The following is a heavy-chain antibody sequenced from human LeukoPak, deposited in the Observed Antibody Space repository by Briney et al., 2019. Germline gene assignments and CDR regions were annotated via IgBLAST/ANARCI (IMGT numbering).Heavy chain of an antibody. CDR2: MSPSGST. J-gene: IGHJ6*03. CDR1: GGSFSGYY. CDR3: ARGRQDVNMIVVVMAGVSYYLDV. D-gene: IGHD3-22*01. Sequence: PSETLSLTCAVYGGSFSGYYWSWIRQPPGKGLEWIGEMSPSGSTNYNPSLKSRVTISVDTSKNQFSLKLSSVTAADTAVYYCARGRQDVNMIVVVMAGVSYYLDVWGKGTTVTVS. V-gene: IGHV4-34*01.